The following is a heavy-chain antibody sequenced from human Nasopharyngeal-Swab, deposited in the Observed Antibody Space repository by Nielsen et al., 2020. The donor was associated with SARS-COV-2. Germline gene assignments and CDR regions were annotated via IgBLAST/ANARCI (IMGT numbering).Heavy chain of an antibody. D-gene: IGHD4-17*01. J-gene: IGHJ4*02. CDR3: AKDPRSNDYGDYFDY. V-gene: IGHV3-74*01. CDR1: GFTFSNYW. Sequence: GGSLRLSCAASGFTFSNYWMHWVRQTPGKGLVWVSTIASNGGTTNYADSVKGRFTVSRDNAKNTLYLQLNSLRVEDAAVYYCAKDPRSNDYGDYFDYWGQGTLVTVSS. CDR2: IASNGGTT.